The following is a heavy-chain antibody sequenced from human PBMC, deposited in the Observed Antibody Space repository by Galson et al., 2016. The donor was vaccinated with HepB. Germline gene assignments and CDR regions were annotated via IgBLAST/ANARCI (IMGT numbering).Heavy chain of an antibody. CDR2: ISYDGRNK. Sequence: SLRLSCAVSGFSFSDYPMHWVRQAPGKGLEWVAVISYDGRNKYYADSVKGRFTISRDTSKNTVHLQMNSLRAEDTAVYYCARGGGHYDVWAGYPYYFDQWGQGSLVTVSA. CDR3: ARGGGHYDVWAGYPYYFDQ. J-gene: IGHJ4*02. CDR1: GFSFSDYP. V-gene: IGHV3-30*04. D-gene: IGHD3-3*01.